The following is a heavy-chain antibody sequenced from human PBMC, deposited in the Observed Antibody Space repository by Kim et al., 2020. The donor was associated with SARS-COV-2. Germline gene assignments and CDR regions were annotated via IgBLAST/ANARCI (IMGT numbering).Heavy chain of an antibody. CDR3: AKDRGYSGYDLFDY. CDR1: GFTFDDYA. CDR2: ISWNSGSI. V-gene: IGHV3-9*01. Sequence: GGSLRLSCAASGFTFDDYAMHWVRQAPGKGLEWVSGISWNSGSIGYADSVKGRFTISRDNAKNSLYLQMNSLRAEDTALYYCAKDRGYSGYDLFDYWGQGTLVTVSS. D-gene: IGHD5-12*01. J-gene: IGHJ4*02.